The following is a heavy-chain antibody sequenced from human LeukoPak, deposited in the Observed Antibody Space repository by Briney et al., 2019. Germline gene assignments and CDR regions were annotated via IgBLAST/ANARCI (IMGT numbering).Heavy chain of an antibody. CDR1: GGSISSGGYY. CDR3: ARGIQSSFDI. J-gene: IGHJ3*02. CDR2: IYYSRST. Sequence: SQTLSLTCTVSGGSISSGGYYWSWIRQHPGKGLEWIGYIYYSRSTYYNPSLKSRVTISVDTSKNQFSLKLSSVTAADTAVYYCARGIQSSFDIWGQGTMVTVSS. V-gene: IGHV4-31*03. D-gene: IGHD6-13*01.